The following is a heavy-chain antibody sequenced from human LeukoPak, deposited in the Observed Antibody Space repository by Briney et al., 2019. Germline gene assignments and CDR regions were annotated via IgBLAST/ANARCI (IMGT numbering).Heavy chain of an antibody. CDR3: ARHVSTTRGVMILRRITWFDP. J-gene: IGHJ5*02. D-gene: IGHD3-10*01. V-gene: IGHV3-48*03. CDR1: GFTFSSYE. Sequence: TGGSLRLSCAASGFTFSSYEMNWVRQAPGKGLEWVSYISSSGSTKYYADSVKGRFTISRDNAKNSLYLQMNSLRAEDTAVYYCARHVSTTRGVMILRRITWFDPWGQGTLVTVSS. CDR2: ISSSGSTK.